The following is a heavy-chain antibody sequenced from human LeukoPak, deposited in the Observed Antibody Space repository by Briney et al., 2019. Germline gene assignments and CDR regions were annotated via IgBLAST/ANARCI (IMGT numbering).Heavy chain of an antibody. J-gene: IGHJ4*02. Sequence: ETLSLTCAVYGGSFSDYYWSWIRQAPGQGLEWVSGIIGGAGGTYYADSVKGRFTISRDNAKNTLYLQMNSLRAEDTAVYYCASSSWYRDPNFDYWGQGTLVIVSS. CDR3: ASSSWYRDPNFDY. CDR1: GGSFSDYY. V-gene: IGHV3-23*01. CDR2: IIGGAGGT. D-gene: IGHD6-13*01.